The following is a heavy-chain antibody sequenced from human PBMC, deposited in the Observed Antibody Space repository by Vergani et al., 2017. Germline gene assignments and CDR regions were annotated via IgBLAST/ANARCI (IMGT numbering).Heavy chain of an antibody. D-gene: IGHD3-9*01. V-gene: IGHV1-46*03. CDR2: INPSGGHT. CDR1: GYTFSNYY. CDR3: ARGDYGILTGYRY. J-gene: IGHJ4*02. Sequence: QVQVVQSGAEVKKSGASVKVSCKTSGYTFSNYYMHWVRQAPGQGLEWMGIINPSGGHTNYAQKFQGRVTMTRHTSTSTVYMELSSLRSEDTAIYYCARGDYGILTGYRYWGQGTLVTV.